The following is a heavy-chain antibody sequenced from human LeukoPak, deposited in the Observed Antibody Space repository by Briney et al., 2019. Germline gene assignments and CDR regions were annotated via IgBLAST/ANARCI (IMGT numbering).Heavy chain of an antibody. Sequence: GASVKVSCKTSGYTFTAYYIHWVRQAPGQGLEWMGWINPNSGGTNYAQKFQGRVTMTRDTSISTAYVELSRLRTDDTAVYYCARHPYDSSGYYNWLDPWGQGTLVTVSS. CDR2: INPNSGGT. CDR1: GYTFTAYY. J-gene: IGHJ5*02. V-gene: IGHV1-2*02. D-gene: IGHD3-22*01. CDR3: ARHPYDSSGYYNWLDP.